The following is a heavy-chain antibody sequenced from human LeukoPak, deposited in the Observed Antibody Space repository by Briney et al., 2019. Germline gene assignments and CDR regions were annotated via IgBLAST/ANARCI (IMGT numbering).Heavy chain of an antibody. D-gene: IGHD4-23*01. Sequence: SETLSLTCTVSGGSITSYYWSWIRQPPGKGLEWIGSIFNSGSTNYNPSLKSRVTILVDTSKNQFSLRLRSVTAADTAVYYCARDRGGGEYYFDYWGQGTLVTVSS. CDR2: IFNSGST. V-gene: IGHV4-59*01. CDR1: GGSITSYY. J-gene: IGHJ4*02. CDR3: ARDRGGGEYYFDY.